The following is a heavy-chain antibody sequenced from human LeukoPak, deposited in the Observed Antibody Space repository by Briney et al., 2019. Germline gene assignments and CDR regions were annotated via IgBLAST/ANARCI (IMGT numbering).Heavy chain of an antibody. CDR1: GGSISSYY. J-gene: IGHJ4*02. CDR2: INHSGST. CDR3: ARGDYLDY. V-gene: IGHV4-34*01. Sequence: PSETLSLTCTVSGGSISSYYWSWIRQPPGKGLEWIGEINHSGSTNYNPSLKSRVTISVDTSKNQFSLKLSSVTAADTAVYYCARGDYLDYWGQGTLVTVSS.